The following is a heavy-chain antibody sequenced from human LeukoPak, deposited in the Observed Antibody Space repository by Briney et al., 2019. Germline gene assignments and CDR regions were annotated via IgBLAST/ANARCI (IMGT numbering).Heavy chain of an antibody. D-gene: IGHD6-13*01. V-gene: IGHV4-59*12. J-gene: IGHJ4*02. CDR3: ATAETAAGTVN. Sequence: PSETLSLTCTVSGGSISSYYWSWIRQPPGKGLEWIGYIYYSGSTNYNPSLKSRVTISVDTSKNQFSLKLSSVTAADTAVYYCATAETAAGTVNWGQGTPVTISS. CDR2: IYYSGST. CDR1: GGSISSYY.